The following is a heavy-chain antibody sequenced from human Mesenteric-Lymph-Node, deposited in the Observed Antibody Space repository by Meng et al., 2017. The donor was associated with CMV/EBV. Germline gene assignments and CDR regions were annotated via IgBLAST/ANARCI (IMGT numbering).Heavy chain of an antibody. J-gene: IGHJ2*01. CDR2: ISYDGSNK. CDR1: YA. CDR3: ARDVYYYDRNGYSFQPDWYFDL. D-gene: IGHD3-22*01. Sequence: YAMHWVRQAPGKGLEWVAVISYDGSNKYYADSVKGRFTISRDNSKNTLYLQMNSLRAEDTAVYYCARDVYYYDRNGYSFQPDWYFDLWGRGTLVTVSS. V-gene: IGHV3-30*04.